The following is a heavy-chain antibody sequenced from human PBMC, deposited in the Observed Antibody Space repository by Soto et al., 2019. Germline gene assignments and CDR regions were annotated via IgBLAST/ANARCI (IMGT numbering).Heavy chain of an antibody. D-gene: IGHD5-18*01. Sequence: QVQLVQSGAEVKKPGASVKVSCKASGYTFTSYGISWVRQAPGQGLEWMGWINAGNGNTKYSQKFQGRVTITRDTSASTAYMELSSLRSEDTAVYYCARVMAVDTAMGFDYWGQGTLVTVSS. V-gene: IGHV1-18*04. CDR3: ARVMAVDTAMGFDY. CDR2: INAGNGNT. CDR1: GYTFTSYG. J-gene: IGHJ4*02.